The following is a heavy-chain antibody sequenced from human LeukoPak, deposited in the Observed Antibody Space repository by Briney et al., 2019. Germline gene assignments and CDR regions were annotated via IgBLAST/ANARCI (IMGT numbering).Heavy chain of an antibody. CDR3: AKDGLYYDGSEHVYYFDS. V-gene: IGHV3-23*01. Sequence: GGSLRLSCAASGFTFSRSAMTWVRQGPGTGLEFVASIIYSGGATYYADSVKGRFTISRGNSKNTLYLQMNSLRAEDTALYYCAKDGLYYDGSEHVYYFDSWGQGTLVTVSS. CDR2: IIYSGGAT. D-gene: IGHD3-22*01. J-gene: IGHJ4*02. CDR1: GFTFSRSA.